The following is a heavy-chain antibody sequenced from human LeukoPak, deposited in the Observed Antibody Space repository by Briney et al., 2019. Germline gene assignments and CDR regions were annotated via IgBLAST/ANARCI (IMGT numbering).Heavy chain of an antibody. CDR1: GFSFSGYA. D-gene: IGHD3-16*01. Sequence: GGSLRLSCEASGFSFSGYAMSWVRKAPGKGMDWVSGVSDSGVNTYYADSVKGRFTISRDNSKNTLYLQMNSLRAEDTAVYYCARVIGGSFDYWGQGTLVTVSS. J-gene: IGHJ4*02. CDR2: VSDSGVNT. CDR3: ARVIGGSFDY. V-gene: IGHV3-23*01.